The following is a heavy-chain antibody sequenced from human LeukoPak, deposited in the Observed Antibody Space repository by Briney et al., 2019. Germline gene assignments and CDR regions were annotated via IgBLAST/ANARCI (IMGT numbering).Heavy chain of an antibody. Sequence: GGSLRLSCGASGFTFSGYAMHWVRQAPGKGLEWVAVIWYDGSNKYYADSMKGRFTISRDNPKNTLYPQMNSLRAEDTAVYYCATDGAAAGYTYFHHWGQGTLVTVSS. CDR2: IWYDGSNK. V-gene: IGHV3-33*01. CDR3: ATDGAAAGYTYFHH. CDR1: GFTFSGYA. D-gene: IGHD6-13*01. J-gene: IGHJ1*01.